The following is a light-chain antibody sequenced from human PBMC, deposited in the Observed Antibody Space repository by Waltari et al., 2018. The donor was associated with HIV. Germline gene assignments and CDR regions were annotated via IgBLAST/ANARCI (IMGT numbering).Light chain of an antibody. Sequence: QSVLTQPASVSGTPGRRATSSCSGSSPNIGSNTVRGYQQLPGAAPNLFIFGDDLRPSGVPDRFSGSKSGTSASLAISGLQFEDAAVYFCGVWDDNLSGQAVFGGGTMLTVL. J-gene: IGLJ2*01. V-gene: IGLV1-44*01. CDR3: GVWDDNLSGQAV. CDR2: GDD. CDR1: SPNIGSNT.